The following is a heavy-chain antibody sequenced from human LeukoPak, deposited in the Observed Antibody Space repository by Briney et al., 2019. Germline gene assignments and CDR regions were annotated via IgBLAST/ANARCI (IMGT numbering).Heavy chain of an antibody. Sequence: GASVKVSCKASGGTFSSYAISWVRQAPGQGLEWMGGIIPIFGTANYAQKFQGRVTITADKSTSTAYMELSSLRSEDTAVYYCARDNFRGVIRSYTKYNWFDPWGQGTLVTVSS. CDR2: IIPIFGTA. CDR1: GGTFSSYA. D-gene: IGHD3-10*01. V-gene: IGHV1-69*06. J-gene: IGHJ5*02. CDR3: ARDNFRGVIRSYTKYNWFDP.